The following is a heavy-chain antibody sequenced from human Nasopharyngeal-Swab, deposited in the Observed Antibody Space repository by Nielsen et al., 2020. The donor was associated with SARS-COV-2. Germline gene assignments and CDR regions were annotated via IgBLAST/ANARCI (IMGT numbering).Heavy chain of an antibody. D-gene: IGHD6-6*01. J-gene: IGHJ4*02. CDR3: AREYSSSSALLDY. V-gene: IGHV4-34*01. Sequence: SETLSLTCAVYGGSFSGYYWSWIRQPPGKGLEWIGEINHSGSTNYNPSLKSRVTISVDTSKNQFSLKLSSVTAADTDVYYCAREYSSSSALLDYWGQGTLVTVSS. CDR2: INHSGST. CDR1: GGSFSGYY.